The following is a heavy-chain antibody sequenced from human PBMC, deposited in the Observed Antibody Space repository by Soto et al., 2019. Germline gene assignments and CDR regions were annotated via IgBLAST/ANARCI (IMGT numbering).Heavy chain of an antibody. CDR3: AKDYPTTDYGLEV. CDR2: IGGTDVTT. V-gene: IGHV3-23*01. Sequence: GGSLRPSCVASGSGFGYYALSWVRQSPGKGLEWVSAIGGTDVTTYYAESVKGRFTISRDISMNTVFLQMNSLRAEDTALYYCAKDYPTTDYGLEVWGQGTTVTVSS. J-gene: IGHJ6*02. CDR1: GSGFGYYA. D-gene: IGHD1-1*01.